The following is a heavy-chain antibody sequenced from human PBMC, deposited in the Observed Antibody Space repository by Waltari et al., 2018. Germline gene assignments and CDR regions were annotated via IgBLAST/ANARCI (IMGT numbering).Heavy chain of an antibody. D-gene: IGHD2-15*01. V-gene: IGHV3-7*03. CDR2: RNQDGSET. CDR3: VRDAIYGRRSFDS. J-gene: IGHJ4*02. Sequence: EVQLEESGGGLVQPGGSLRLSCAASGFTFNRYWMDWVRQAPGKGLGWVAIRNQDGSETHYVESVKGRFTISRDNAKNALYLQVNSLRVEDTAIYYCVRDAIYGRRSFDSWGQGTPVTVSS. CDR1: GFTFNRYW.